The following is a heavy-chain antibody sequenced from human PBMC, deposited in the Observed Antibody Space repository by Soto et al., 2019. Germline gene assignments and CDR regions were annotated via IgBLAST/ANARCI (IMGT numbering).Heavy chain of an antibody. D-gene: IGHD6-13*01. J-gene: IGHJ6*02. Sequence: QMQLVQSGAEVKRPGASVRVSCKSSGYTFTSFYIHWVRQAPGQGLEWMGIINPSGGITNFAQRFQGRVTMNRDNVTNTNYMELGSLNSDDTAVDSCASRPAFSSNWYGIPPDPSHGMDVWGQGTTVTVS. CDR1: GYTFTSFY. CDR2: INPSGGIT. CDR3: ASRPAFSSNWYGIPPDPSHGMDV. V-gene: IGHV1-46*01.